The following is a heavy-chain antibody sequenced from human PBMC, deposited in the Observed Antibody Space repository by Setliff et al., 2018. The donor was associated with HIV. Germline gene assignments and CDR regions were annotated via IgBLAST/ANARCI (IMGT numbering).Heavy chain of an antibody. V-gene: IGHV3-66*02. CDR2: IYSDGST. CDR1: GFTVSTYY. D-gene: IGHD3-10*01. CDR3: ARLRLYNSALDY. J-gene: IGHJ4*02. Sequence: GGSLRLSCAASGFTVSTYYMSWVRQAPGKGLEWVSTIYSDGSTYHADSVNGRFTLSRDISENALYLQIDSLGPEDTAVYYCARLRLYNSALDYWGPGTLVTVSS.